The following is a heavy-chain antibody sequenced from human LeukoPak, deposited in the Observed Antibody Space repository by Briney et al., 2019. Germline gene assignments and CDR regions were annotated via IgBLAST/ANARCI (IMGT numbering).Heavy chain of an antibody. CDR2: IYHGVST. CDR1: GGSFSGYY. J-gene: IGHJ4*02. Sequence: PSETLSLTCAVYGGSFSGYYWTWIRQPPGKGLEWIGYIYHGVSTYYNPSLKSRVSISVDRSKKQFSLTLRSTTVADTAVYYCARDLAGYSTNWLYWGQGILVTVSS. V-gene: IGHV4-34*01. CDR3: ARDLAGYSTNWLY. D-gene: IGHD2-8*01.